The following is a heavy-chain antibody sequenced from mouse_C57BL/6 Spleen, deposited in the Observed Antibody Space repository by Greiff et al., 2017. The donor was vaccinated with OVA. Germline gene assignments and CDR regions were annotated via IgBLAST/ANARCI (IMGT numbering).Heavy chain of an antibody. Sequence: EVQLQQSGPVLVKPGASVKMSCKASGYTFTDYYMNWVKQSHGKSLEWIGVINPYNGGTSYNQKFKGKATLTVDKSSSTAYMELNSLTSEDSAVYYCARMGDGYYWYFDVWGTGTTVTVSS. J-gene: IGHJ1*03. D-gene: IGHD2-3*01. V-gene: IGHV1-19*01. CDR1: GYTFTDYY. CDR3: ARMGDGYYWYFDV. CDR2: INPYNGGT.